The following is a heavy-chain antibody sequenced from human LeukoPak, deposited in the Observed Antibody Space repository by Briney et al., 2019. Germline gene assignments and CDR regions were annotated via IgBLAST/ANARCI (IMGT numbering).Heavy chain of an antibody. V-gene: IGHV3-21*01. Sequence: PGGSLRLSCAGSGFNFIDNSMHWVRQAPGKGLEWVSSISSSNTYINYRDSVKGRFTISRDNAKNSLFLQMSSLRAEDTAVYYCARGYCSGTSCYMFASWGQGTRVTVSS. CDR2: ISSSNTYI. CDR3: ARGYCSGTSCYMFAS. D-gene: IGHD2-2*02. J-gene: IGHJ4*02. CDR1: GFNFIDNS.